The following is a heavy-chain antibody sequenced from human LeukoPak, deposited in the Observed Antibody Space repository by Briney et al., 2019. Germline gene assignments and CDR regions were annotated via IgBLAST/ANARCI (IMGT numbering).Heavy chain of an antibody. V-gene: IGHV3-53*01. J-gene: IGHJ4*02. CDR3: AKVEEDSSSSDHY. D-gene: IGHD6-6*01. CDR2: IYNCVST. Sequence: GGSLRLFCAASGFTVSSNYMAWVRQAPGKGLEWVSVIYNCVSTYYADSVKGGFTISRDNSKNTLYLQMNSLRAEDTAVYYCAKVEEDSSSSDHYWGQGTLVTVSS. CDR1: GFTVSSNY.